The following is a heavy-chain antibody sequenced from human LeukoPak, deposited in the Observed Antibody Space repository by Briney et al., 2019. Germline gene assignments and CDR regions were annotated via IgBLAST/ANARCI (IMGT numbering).Heavy chain of an antibody. CDR1: GGTFTSYD. Sequence: ASVKVSCKASGGTFTSYDINWVRQATGQGLEWMGWMNPNSGNTGYAQKFQGRVTITRNTSISTAYMELSSLRSEDTAVYYCARGFKLERTSYFQHWGQGTLVTVSS. CDR2: MNPNSGNT. J-gene: IGHJ1*01. V-gene: IGHV1-8*02. CDR3: ARGFKLERTSYFQH. D-gene: IGHD1-1*01.